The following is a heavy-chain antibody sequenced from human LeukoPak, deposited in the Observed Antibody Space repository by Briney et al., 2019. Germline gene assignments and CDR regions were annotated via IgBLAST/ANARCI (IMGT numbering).Heavy chain of an antibody. CDR1: GFTFSSYA. CDR3: ERAYQLLSFDS. CDR2: ISGSGGST. Sequence: PGGSLRLPCAASGFTFSSYAMSWVRQAPGKGLEWVSAISGSGGSTYYADSVKGRFTISRDNSKNTLYLQMNSLRAEDTAVYRCERAYQLLSFDSWGHGTLVTVSS. V-gene: IGHV3-23*01. J-gene: IGHJ4*01. D-gene: IGHD2-2*01.